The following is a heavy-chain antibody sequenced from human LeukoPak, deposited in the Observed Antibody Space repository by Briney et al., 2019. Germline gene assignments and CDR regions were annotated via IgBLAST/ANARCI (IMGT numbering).Heavy chain of an antibody. CDR3: ARDGDYDILTGYYLSPLFDY. J-gene: IGHJ4*02. CDR1: GYTFTSYG. D-gene: IGHD3-9*01. Sequence: ASAKVSCKASGYTFTSYGISWVRQAPGQGLEWMGWISAYNGNTNYAQKLQGRVTMTTDTSTSTAYMELRSLRSDDTAVYYCARDGDYDILTGYYLSPLFDYWGQGTLVTVSS. CDR2: ISAYNGNT. V-gene: IGHV1-18*01.